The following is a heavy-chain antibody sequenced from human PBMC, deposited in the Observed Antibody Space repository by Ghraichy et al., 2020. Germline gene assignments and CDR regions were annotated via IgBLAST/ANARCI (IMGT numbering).Heavy chain of an antibody. CDR3: ARDGEYSSSSGPPADLDY. D-gene: IGHD6-6*01. J-gene: IGHJ4*02. V-gene: IGHV3-48*03. CDR1: GFTFSSYE. CDR2: ISFSGDVI. Sequence: GGSLRLSCVASGFTFSSYEMNWVRQAPGKGLEWVSYISFSGDVIYYTDSVKGRFTISRDNAKNSLYLQMNSLRAEDTALYYCARDGEYSSSSGPPADLDYWGQGTRVTVSS.